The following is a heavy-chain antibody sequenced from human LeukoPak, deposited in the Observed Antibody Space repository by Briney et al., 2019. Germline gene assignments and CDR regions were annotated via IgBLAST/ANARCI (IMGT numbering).Heavy chain of an antibody. CDR1: GGTFSSYA. CDR2: IIPIFGTA. J-gene: IGHJ4*02. V-gene: IGHV1-69*05. D-gene: IGHD5-24*01. CDR3: ARDGPEMATTS. Sequence: GASVKVSCKASGGTFSSYAISWVRQAPGQGLEWMGGIIPIFGTANYAQKFQGRVTITTDESTSTAYMEQSSLRSEDTAVYYCARDGPEMATTSWGQGTLVTVSS.